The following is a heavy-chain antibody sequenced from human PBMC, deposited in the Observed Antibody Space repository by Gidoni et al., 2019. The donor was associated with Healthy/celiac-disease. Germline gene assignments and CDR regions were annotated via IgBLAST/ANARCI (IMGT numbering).Heavy chain of an antibody. Sequence: QVQLVQSGAEVKKPGSSVKVSCKASGGTFSSYAISWVRQAPGQGLEWMGGIIPIFGTANDAQKFQDRVTITADESTSTAYMELSSLRSEDTAVYYCARKAVEDTAMVMPPDYWGQGTLVTVSS. J-gene: IGHJ4*02. V-gene: IGHV1-69*01. CDR2: IIPIFGTA. CDR3: ARKAVEDTAMVMPPDY. D-gene: IGHD5-18*01. CDR1: GGTFSSYA.